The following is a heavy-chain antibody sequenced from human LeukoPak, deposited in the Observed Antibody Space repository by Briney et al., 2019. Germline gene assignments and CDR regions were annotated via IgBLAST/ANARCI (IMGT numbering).Heavy chain of an antibody. CDR3: ASSFPQGTHYCSGGSCYGY. Sequence: ASVKVSCKASGYTFTSYGISWVRQAPGQGLEWMGWISAYNGNTNYAQKLQGRVTMTTDTSTSTAYMELRSLRSDDTAVYYCASSFPQGTHYCSGGSCYGYWGQGTLVTVSS. V-gene: IGHV1-18*01. CDR1: GYTFTSYG. CDR2: ISAYNGNT. D-gene: IGHD2-15*01. J-gene: IGHJ4*02.